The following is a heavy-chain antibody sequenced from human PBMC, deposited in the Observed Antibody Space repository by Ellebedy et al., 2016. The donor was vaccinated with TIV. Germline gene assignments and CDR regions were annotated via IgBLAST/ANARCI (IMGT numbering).Heavy chain of an antibody. CDR3: AKGMDYFDY. Sequence: GGSLRLSCAASGFTFTTYGMNWVRQAPGKGPEWVSGIYTDDSTDYADSVKGRFTISRDNSKNMLYLQMNSLRAEDTAVHYCAKGMDYFDYWGQGTLVTVSS. D-gene: IGHD5-24*01. V-gene: IGHV3-66*01. CDR2: IYTDDST. CDR1: GFTFTTYG. J-gene: IGHJ4*02.